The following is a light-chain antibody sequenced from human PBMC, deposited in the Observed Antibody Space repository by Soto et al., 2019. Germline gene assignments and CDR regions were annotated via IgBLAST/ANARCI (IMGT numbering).Light chain of an antibody. CDR2: AAS. CDR3: QQYNSYS. J-gene: IGKJ1*01. CDR1: QGISSY. Sequence: IQLAQSPSSLRASVGDRVSITCRASQGISSYLGWDQQKPGKAPNLLFYAASTLQSGVPSRFSGGGSGTDFTLTISSLQPDDFATDYCQQYNSYSFGQGTKVDI. V-gene: IGKV1-9*01.